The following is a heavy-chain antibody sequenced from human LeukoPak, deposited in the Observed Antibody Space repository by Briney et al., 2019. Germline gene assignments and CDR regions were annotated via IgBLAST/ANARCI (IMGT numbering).Heavy chain of an antibody. D-gene: IGHD6-19*01. V-gene: IGHV3-30*18. CDR1: GFTFSSYG. CDR3: AKASESSGWYGDY. CDR2: ISYDGSNK. J-gene: IGHJ4*02. Sequence: PGGSLRLSCAASGFTFSSYGMHWVRQAPGKGVEWVAVISYDGSNKYYADSVKGRFTISRDNSKNTLYLQMNSLRAEDTAVYYCAKASESSGWYGDYWGQGTLVTVSS.